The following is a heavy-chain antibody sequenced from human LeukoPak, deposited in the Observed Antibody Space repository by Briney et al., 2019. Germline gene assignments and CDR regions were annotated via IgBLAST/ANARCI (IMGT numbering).Heavy chain of an antibody. D-gene: IGHD6-19*01. CDR2: INPSGGST. V-gene: IGHV1-46*01. CDR3: ASSGWYRYYGMDV. CDR1: GYTFTSYY. Sequence: ASVKVSCKASGYTFTSYYMHWVRQAPGQGLEWMGIINPSGGSTSYAQKFQGRVTMTRDTSTSTVYMELNSLRAEDTAVYYCASSGWYRYYGMDVWGQGTTVTVSS. J-gene: IGHJ6*02.